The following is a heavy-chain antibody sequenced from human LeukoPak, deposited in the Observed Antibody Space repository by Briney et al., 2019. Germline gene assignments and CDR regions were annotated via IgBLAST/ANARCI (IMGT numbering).Heavy chain of an antibody. CDR3: AREAMVATENWFDP. V-gene: IGHV3-21*01. Sequence: GGSLRLSRAASGFTFSSYSMNWVRQAPGKGLEWVSSISSSSSYIYYADSVKGRFTISRDNAKNSLYLQMNSLRAEDTAVYYCAREAMVATENWFDPWGQGTLVTVSS. CDR2: ISSSSSYI. J-gene: IGHJ5*02. CDR1: GFTFSSYS. D-gene: IGHD5-12*01.